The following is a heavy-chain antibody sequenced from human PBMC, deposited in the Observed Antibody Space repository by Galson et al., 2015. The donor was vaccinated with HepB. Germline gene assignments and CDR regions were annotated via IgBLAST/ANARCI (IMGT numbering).Heavy chain of an antibody. D-gene: IGHD2-15*01. V-gene: IGHV3-43*01. Sequence: SLRLSCAASGFTFDAFTMHWVRQAPGKGLEWVSLMTWDGYTAYADSVKGRFTISRDNNKNSLSLQMSSLRTEDTAFYYCAKPADRNYMDVWGQGTTVTVSS. J-gene: IGHJ6*03. CDR2: MTWDGYTA. CDR3: AKPADRNYMDV. CDR1: GFTFDAFT.